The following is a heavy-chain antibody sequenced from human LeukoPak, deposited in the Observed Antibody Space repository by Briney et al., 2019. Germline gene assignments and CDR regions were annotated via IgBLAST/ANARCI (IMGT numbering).Heavy chain of an antibody. CDR2: ISAYNGNA. J-gene: IGHJ4*02. CDR1: GYTFTSYG. Sequence: ASVKVSCKASGYTFTSYGISWVRQAPGQGLEWMGWISAYNGNANYAQKVQGRVTMTADTSTSTAYMELRSLRSDDTAVFYCARVSAYCTSTSCHDYWGPGTLVTVSS. V-gene: IGHV1-18*01. D-gene: IGHD2-2*01. CDR3: ARVSAYCTSTSCHDY.